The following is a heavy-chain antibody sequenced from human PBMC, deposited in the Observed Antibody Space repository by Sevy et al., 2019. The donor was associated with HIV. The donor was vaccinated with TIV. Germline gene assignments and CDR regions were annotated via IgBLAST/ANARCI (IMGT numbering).Heavy chain of an antibody. CDR2: ISSSGSTI. V-gene: IGHV3-11*01. J-gene: IGHJ5*02. D-gene: IGHD3-22*01. Sequence: GGSLRLSCAASGFTFSDYYMSWIRQAPGKGLEWVSYISSSGSTIYYADSVKGRFTISRDNAKNSLYLQMNSLRAEDTVVYYCARTTPLSYYYDSSGEPNWFDPWGQGTLVTVSS. CDR3: ARTTPLSYYYDSSGEPNWFDP. CDR1: GFTFSDYY.